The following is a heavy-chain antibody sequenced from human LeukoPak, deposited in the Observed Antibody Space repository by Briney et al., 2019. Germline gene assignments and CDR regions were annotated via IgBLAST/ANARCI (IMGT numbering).Heavy chain of an antibody. D-gene: IGHD3-22*01. CDR3: AKENTFYDSSGYYPEAFDY. V-gene: IGHV3-23*01. CDR1: GFTFSSYA. CDR2: ISGSGGST. Sequence: GGSLRLSCAASGFTFSSYAMSWVRQAPGKGLEWVSGISGSGGSTYHADSVKGRFTISRDNSKNTLYLQMNSLRAEDTAVYYCAKENTFYDSSGYYPEAFDYWGQGTLVTVSS. J-gene: IGHJ4*02.